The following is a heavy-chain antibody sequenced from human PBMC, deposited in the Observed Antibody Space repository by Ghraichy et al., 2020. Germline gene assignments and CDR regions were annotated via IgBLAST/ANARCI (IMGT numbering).Heavy chain of an antibody. D-gene: IGHD2-8*01. CDR1: GGSISSGGYY. Sequence: SETLSLTCTVSGGSISSGGYYWSWIRQHPGKGLEWIGYIYYSGSTYYNPSLKSRVTISVDTSKNQFSLKLSSVTAADTAVYYCARDRRYCTNGVCYCRPPDYWGQGTLVTVSS. CDR3: ARDRRYCTNGVCYCRPPDY. V-gene: IGHV4-31*03. J-gene: IGHJ4*02. CDR2: IYYSGST.